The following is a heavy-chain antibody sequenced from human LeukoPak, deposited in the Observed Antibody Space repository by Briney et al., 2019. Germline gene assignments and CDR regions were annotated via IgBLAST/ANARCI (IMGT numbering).Heavy chain of an antibody. J-gene: IGHJ4*02. CDR3: ARVGYYYDNQFDY. Sequence: PGGSLRLSCAASGFTFSSYSMNWVRQAPGKGLEWVSSISSSSSYIYYADSVKGRFTISRDNAKNSLYLQMNSLRAEDTAVYYCARVGYYYDNQFDYWGQGTLVTVSS. CDR2: ISSSSSYI. D-gene: IGHD3-22*01. CDR1: GFTFSSYS. V-gene: IGHV3-21*01.